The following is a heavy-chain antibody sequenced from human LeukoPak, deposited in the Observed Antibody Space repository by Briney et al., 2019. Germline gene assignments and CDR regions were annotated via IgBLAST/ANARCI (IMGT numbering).Heavy chain of an antibody. CDR2: ISSSSSYT. CDR1: GFTFSDYY. D-gene: IGHD3-10*01. V-gene: IGHV3-11*06. CDR3: ARDHYYGSGSYGFDY. J-gene: IGHJ4*02. Sequence: GGSLRLSCAASGFTFSDYYMSWIRQAPGKGLEWVSYISSSSSYTNYADSVKGRFTISRDNAKNSLSLQMNSLRAEDTAVYYCARDHYYGSGSYGFDYWGQGTLVTVSS.